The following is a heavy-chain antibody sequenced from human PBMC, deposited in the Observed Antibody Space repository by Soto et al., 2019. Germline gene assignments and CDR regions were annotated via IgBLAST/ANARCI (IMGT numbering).Heavy chain of an antibody. CDR3: VRAVDSIRVVRSVSAFLLNRTSDL. J-gene: IGHJ2*01. V-gene: IGHV3-33*01. Sequence: KGLEWVAVIYYDGSNRYYGDAVKGRFTISRDNSKSTLYLQMSSLRAEDTAVYYCVRAVDSIRVVRSVSAFLLNRTSDL. D-gene: IGHD2-21*01. CDR2: IYYDGSNR.